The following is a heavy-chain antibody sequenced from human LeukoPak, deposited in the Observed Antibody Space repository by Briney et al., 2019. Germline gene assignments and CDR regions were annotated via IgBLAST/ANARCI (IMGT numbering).Heavy chain of an antibody. CDR1: GGTFSSYT. CDR3: ARNDYYDSSGYHYWFDP. D-gene: IGHD3-22*01. Sequence: SVKVSCTASGGTFSSYTISWVRQAPGQGLEWMGRIIPILGIANYAQKFQGRVTITADKSTSTAYMELSSLRSEDTAVYYCARNDYYDSSGYHYWFDPWGQGTLVTVSS. V-gene: IGHV1-69*02. J-gene: IGHJ5*02. CDR2: IIPILGIA.